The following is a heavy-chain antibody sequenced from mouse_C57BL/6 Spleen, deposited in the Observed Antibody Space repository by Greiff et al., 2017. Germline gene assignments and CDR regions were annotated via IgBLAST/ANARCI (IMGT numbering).Heavy chain of an antibody. CDR3: AGPSTGTRYFDY. J-gene: IGHJ2*01. D-gene: IGHD4-1*02. Sequence: LVESGAELARPGASVKMSCKASGYTFTSYTMHWVKQRPGQGLEWIGYINPSSGYTKYNQKFKDKATLTADKSSSTAYMQLSSLTSEDSAVYYCAGPSTGTRYFDYWGQGTTLTVSS. V-gene: IGHV1-4*01. CDR2: INPSSGYT. CDR1: GYTFTSYT.